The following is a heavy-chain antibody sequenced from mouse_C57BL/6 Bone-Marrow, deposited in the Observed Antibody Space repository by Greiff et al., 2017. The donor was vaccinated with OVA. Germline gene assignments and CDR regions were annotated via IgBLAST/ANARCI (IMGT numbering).Heavy chain of an antibody. V-gene: IGHV1-47*01. CDR3: ARRGYDGYNWYFDV. Sequence: QVQLQQSGAELVKPGASVKMSCKASGYTFTTYPIEWMKQNHGKSLEWIGNFHPYNDDTKYNEKFKGKATLTVEKSSSTVYLELSRLTSDDSAVYDCARRGYDGYNWYFDVWGTGTTVTVSS. CDR2: FHPYNDDT. J-gene: IGHJ1*03. D-gene: IGHD2-3*01. CDR1: GYTFTTYP.